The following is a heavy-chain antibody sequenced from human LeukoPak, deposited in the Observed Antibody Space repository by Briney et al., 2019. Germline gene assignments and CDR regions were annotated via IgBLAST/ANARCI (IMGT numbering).Heavy chain of an antibody. J-gene: IGHJ4*02. D-gene: IGHD3-9*01. Sequence: PSETLSLTCTVSGGSISSYYWSWIRQPPGKGLEWLGYIYYSGSTNYNPSLKSRVTISVDTSKNQFSLKLTSVTAADTAVYYCASIKTYYDILTGYGPRYYFDYWGQGTLVTVSS. V-gene: IGHV4-59*01. CDR2: IYYSGST. CDR1: GGSISSYY. CDR3: ASIKTYYDILTGYGPRYYFDY.